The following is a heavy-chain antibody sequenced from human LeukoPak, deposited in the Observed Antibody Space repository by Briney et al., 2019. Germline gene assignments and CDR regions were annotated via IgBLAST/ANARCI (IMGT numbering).Heavy chain of an antibody. V-gene: IGHV1-24*01. CDR1: GYTLSQLS. Sequence: RASVTVSCKVSGYTLSQLSMHWVRQAAGKGLEWMGGFDPEDGETIYAQKFQGRVTMTEDTSTDTAYMGMRSLRSEDTGVYYCATESNGYTYYWGQGTLVTVSS. J-gene: IGHJ4*02. CDR3: ATESNGYTYY. D-gene: IGHD3-16*01. CDR2: FDPEDGET.